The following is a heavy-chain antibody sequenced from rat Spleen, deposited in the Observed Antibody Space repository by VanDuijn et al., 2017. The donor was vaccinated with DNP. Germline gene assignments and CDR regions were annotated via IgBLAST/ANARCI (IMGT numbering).Heavy chain of an antibody. CDR2: ISYDGSST. D-gene: IGHD1-2*01. V-gene: IGHV5-7*01. J-gene: IGHJ2*01. Sequence: EVQLVESGGGLVQPGRSMKLSCAASGFTFSNYDMAWVRQAPKKGLEWVATISYDGSSTYYRDSVKGRFTISRDNAKSTLYLQRDSLRSEDTATYYCARWVLYRYFDYWGQGVMVTVSS. CDR3: ARWVLYRYFDY. CDR1: GFTFSNYD.